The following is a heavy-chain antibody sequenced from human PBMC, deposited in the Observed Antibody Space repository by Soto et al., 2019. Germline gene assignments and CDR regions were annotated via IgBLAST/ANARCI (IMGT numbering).Heavy chain of an antibody. CDR1: GFTFRSYT. Sequence: EVQLSESGGGLVQPGGSLRLSCAASGFTFRSYTMSWVRQAPGKGLEWGSSFSGRDATTYYADSVKGRFTISRDNSKNTLYLQMNSLRAEDTALYFCVRTIVGATKGGWFDPWGQGALVTVSS. V-gene: IGHV3-23*01. CDR3: VRTIVGATKGGWFDP. CDR2: FSGRDATT. D-gene: IGHD1-26*01. J-gene: IGHJ5*02.